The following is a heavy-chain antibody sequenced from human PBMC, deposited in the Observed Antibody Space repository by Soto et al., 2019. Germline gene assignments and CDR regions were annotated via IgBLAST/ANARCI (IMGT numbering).Heavy chain of an antibody. D-gene: IGHD3-10*01. J-gene: IGHJ4*02. CDR2: IYYSGST. CDR1: GGSISSGGYY. Sequence: PSETLSLTCTVSGGSISSGGYYWSWIRQHPGKGLEWIGYIYYSGSTYYNPSLKSRVTISVDTSKNQFSLKLSSVTAADTAVYYCARDHGGTGEIDYWGQGTLVTAPQ. CDR3: ARDHGGTGEIDY. V-gene: IGHV4-31*03.